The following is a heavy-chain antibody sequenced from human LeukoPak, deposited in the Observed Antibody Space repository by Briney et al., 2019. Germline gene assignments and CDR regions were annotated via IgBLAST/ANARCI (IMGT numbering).Heavy chain of an antibody. Sequence: PSETLSLTCSVSGGSISSYYWSWIRQPAGKGLEWIGRIYTSGSTNYNPSLKSRVTMSVDTSKNQFSLKLSSVTAADTAVYYCARYSSIAARGGDYYFDYWGQGTLVTVSS. CDR2: IYTSGST. CDR1: GGSISSYY. J-gene: IGHJ4*02. V-gene: IGHV4-4*07. CDR3: ARYSSIAARGGDYYFDY. D-gene: IGHD6-6*01.